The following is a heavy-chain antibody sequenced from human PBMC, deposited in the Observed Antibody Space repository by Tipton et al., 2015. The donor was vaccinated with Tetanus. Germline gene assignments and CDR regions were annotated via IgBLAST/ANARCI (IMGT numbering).Heavy chain of an antibody. D-gene: IGHD3-22*01. CDR1: GFTFSSYA. Sequence: SLRLSCAASGFTFSSYAMSWVRQAPGKGLEWVSAISGSGGSTYYADSVKGRFTISRDNSKNTLYLQMNSLRAEGTAVYYCAKDRITMIVVVTDAFDIWGQGTMVTVSS. J-gene: IGHJ3*02. CDR3: AKDRITMIVVVTDAFDI. CDR2: ISGSGGST. V-gene: IGHV3-23*01.